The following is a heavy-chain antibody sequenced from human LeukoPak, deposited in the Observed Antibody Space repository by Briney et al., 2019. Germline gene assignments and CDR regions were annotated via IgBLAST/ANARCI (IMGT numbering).Heavy chain of an antibody. CDR1: GFTFSSYG. CDR3: AKGAGGNAFDI. CDR2: ISYDGSNK. V-gene: IGHV3-30*18. Sequence: GGSLRLSCAASGFTFSSYGMHWVRQAPGKGLEWVAVISYDGSNKYYADSVEGRFTISRDNSKNTLYLQMNSLRAEDTAVYYCAKGAGGNAFDIWGQGTMVTVSS. D-gene: IGHD1-1*01. J-gene: IGHJ3*02.